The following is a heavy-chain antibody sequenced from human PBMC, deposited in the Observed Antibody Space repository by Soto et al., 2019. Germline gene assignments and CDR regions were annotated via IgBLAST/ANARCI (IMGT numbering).Heavy chain of an antibody. CDR2: IGTAGDT. CDR3: ARLLSSGWYDY. J-gene: IGHJ4*02. D-gene: IGHD6-19*01. CDR1: GFTFSSYD. V-gene: IGHV3-13*01. Sequence: GGSLRLSCAASGFTFSSYDMHWVRQATGKGLEWVSAIGTAGDTYYPGSVKGRFTISRENAKNSLYLQMNSLRAEDTAVYYCARLLSSGWYDYWGQGTLVTVSS.